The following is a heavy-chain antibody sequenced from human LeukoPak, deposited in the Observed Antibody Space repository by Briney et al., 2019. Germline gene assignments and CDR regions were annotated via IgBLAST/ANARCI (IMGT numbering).Heavy chain of an antibody. Sequence: PGGSLRLSCAASGFTFSNAWMSWVRQAPGKGLEWVGRIKSKTDGGTTDYAAPVKGRFTISRDDSKNTLCLQMNSLKTEDTAVYYCTTEAGGYYGSFFGGSDPWGQGTLVTVSS. V-gene: IGHV3-15*01. CDR3: TTEAGGYYGSFFGGSDP. CDR2: IKSKTDGGTT. J-gene: IGHJ5*02. D-gene: IGHD3-10*01. CDR1: GFTFSNAW.